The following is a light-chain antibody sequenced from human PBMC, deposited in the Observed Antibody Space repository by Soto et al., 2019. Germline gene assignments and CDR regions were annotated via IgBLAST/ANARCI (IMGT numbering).Light chain of an antibody. CDR1: QSVSSSY. J-gene: IGKJ2*01. CDR2: GAS. CDR3: QQFGSLPYT. V-gene: IGKV3-20*01. Sequence: EIVLTQSPATLSLSPGERATLSCRASQSVSSSYLAWYQQKPGQAPRLLIYGASSRATGIPDRFSNSGSGTDFTLSINRLQPEDFAVYYCQQFGSLPYTFGQGTKLHIK.